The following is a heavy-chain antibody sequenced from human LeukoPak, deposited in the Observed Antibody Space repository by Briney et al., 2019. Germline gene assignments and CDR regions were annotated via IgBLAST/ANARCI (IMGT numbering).Heavy chain of an antibody. J-gene: IGHJ3*02. CDR1: GFTFSSYA. D-gene: IGHD4-17*01. CDR3: AKDPNGDYIGAFDM. CDR2: ISGSGDRT. Sequence: GGSLRLSCAASGFTFSSYAMTWVRQAPGKGLEWVSSISGSGDRTMYADSVKGRFTISRDNFKNTLYLQMNSLIAEDTAVYHCAKDPNGDYIGAFDMWGQGTMVTVSS. V-gene: IGHV3-23*01.